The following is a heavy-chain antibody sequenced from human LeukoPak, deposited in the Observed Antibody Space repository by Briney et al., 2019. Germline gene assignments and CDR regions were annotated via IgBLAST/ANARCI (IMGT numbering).Heavy chain of an antibody. CDR3: ARAKVDYDILTGAPYFDY. J-gene: IGHJ4*02. CDR2: ISSSGSTI. D-gene: IGHD3-9*01. V-gene: IGHV3-11*01. Sequence: GGSLRLSCAASGFTFSDYYMSWVRQAPGKGLEWVSYISSSGSTIYYADSVKGRFTISRDNAKNSLYLQMNSLRAEDTAVYYCARAKVDYDILTGAPYFDYWGQGTLVTVSS. CDR1: GFTFSDYY.